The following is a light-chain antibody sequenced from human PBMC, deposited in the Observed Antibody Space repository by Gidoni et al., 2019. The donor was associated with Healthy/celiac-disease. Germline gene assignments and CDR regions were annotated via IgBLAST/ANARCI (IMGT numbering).Light chain of an antibody. V-gene: IGLV2-14*01. Sequence: QSALTQPASVSGSPGQSITISCTGTSSDVGGYNYVSWYQQHPGKAPKLMIYEVSNRPSGGSNRFSGSKSGNTASLTISGLQAEDEADYYCSSYTSSSTRAVVFGGGTKLTVL. J-gene: IGLJ2*01. CDR3: SSYTSSSTRAVV. CDR1: SSDVGGYNY. CDR2: EVS.